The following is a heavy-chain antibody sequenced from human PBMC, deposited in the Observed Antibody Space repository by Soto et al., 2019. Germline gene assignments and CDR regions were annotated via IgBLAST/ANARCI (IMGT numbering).Heavy chain of an antibody. CDR3: ARGGEPIDY. CDR2: INANNGNT. V-gene: IGHV1-3*01. D-gene: IGHD2-21*01. Sequence: ASVKVSCKTSGYTFTKYGVNWVRQAPGQRLEWMGWINANNGNTEYSQKIQGRVTITRDTSTSTAYMELSSLRSEDTAVYYCARGGEPIDYWGQGTLVTVSS. CDR1: GYTFTKYG. J-gene: IGHJ4*02.